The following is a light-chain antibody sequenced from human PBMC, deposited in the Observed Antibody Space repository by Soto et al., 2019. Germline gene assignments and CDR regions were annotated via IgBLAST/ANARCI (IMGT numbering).Light chain of an antibody. CDR2: KDT. V-gene: IGLV3-25*02. J-gene: IGLJ1*01. CDR1: ALTKHY. CDR3: QSANSSGVYPV. Sequence: SYALTQSPSVSVSPGQTARLTCSGDALTKHYAHWYQQRPGQAPILVIYKDTERPSGIPERFSGSPSGTTVTLTINAVHAEDEADYYCQSANSSGVYPVFGAGTKATVL.